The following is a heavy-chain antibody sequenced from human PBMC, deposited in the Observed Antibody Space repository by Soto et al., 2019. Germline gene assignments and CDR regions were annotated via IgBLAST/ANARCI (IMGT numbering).Heavy chain of an antibody. D-gene: IGHD1-26*01. J-gene: IGHJ4*02. V-gene: IGHV4-4*07. CDR3: ARGDSGSSDHFDY. Sequence: QVHLQESGPGLVKPSETLSLICNVSGVSLSGHFWSWIRQPAGKTLEWIGRIYSGGINSYSPSLRSRVTMSLDASKNHLFLRLSSVTAADTAVYFCARGDSGSSDHFDYWGQGILVTVSS. CDR2: IYSGGIN. CDR1: GVSLSGHF.